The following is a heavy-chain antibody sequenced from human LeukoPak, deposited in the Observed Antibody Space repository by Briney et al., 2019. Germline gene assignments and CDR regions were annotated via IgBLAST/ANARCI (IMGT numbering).Heavy chain of an antibody. V-gene: IGHV3-74*01. CDR2: IKTDGSST. CDR1: GFIFSSYW. D-gene: IGHD6-19*01. J-gene: IGHJ3*01. Sequence: GGSLRLSCAASGFIFSSYWMHWVRQAPGKGLVWVSRIKTDGSSTSYADSVKGRFTISRDNSKNTLFLQMNSLKTDDTALYYCVKDRSPEQWLVVNAFDLWGQGTMVTVSS. CDR3: VKDRSPEQWLVVNAFDL.